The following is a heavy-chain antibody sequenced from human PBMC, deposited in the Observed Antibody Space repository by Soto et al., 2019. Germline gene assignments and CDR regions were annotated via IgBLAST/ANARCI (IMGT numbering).Heavy chain of an antibody. Sequence: EVQLVESGGGLVQPGRSLRLSCAASGFTFDEYAMHWVRQAPGKGLEWVSGIGWNSGTIGYADSVKGRFTISRDNAKSSLYLQMTCLRAEDTALSYCASLIRGVAFYLLDVWGKGTPVTVSS. CDR2: IGWNSGTI. V-gene: IGHV3-9*01. D-gene: IGHD2-15*01. J-gene: IGHJ6*04. CDR1: GFTFDEYA. CDR3: ASLIRGVAFYLLDV.